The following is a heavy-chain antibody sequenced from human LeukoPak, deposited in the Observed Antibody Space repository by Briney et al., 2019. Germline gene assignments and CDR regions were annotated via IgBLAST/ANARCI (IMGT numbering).Heavy chain of an antibody. J-gene: IGHJ5*02. Sequence: SQTLSLNCAVSGGSISSGGYSWSWIRQPPGKGLEWIGYIYHSGSTYYNPSLKSRVTISVDRSKNQFSLKLSSVTAADTAVYYCAREKWPQSWFDPWGQGTLVTVSS. V-gene: IGHV4-30-2*01. CDR3: AREKWPQSWFDP. D-gene: IGHD2-8*01. CDR1: GGSISSGGYS. CDR2: IYHSGST.